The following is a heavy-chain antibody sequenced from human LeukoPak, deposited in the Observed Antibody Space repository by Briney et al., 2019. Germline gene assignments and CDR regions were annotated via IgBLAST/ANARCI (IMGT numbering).Heavy chain of an antibody. D-gene: IGHD2-21*02. CDR3: ARGGYCGGDCYSFDY. Sequence: VSVKVSCKASGYTFTSYDINWVRQATGQGLEWMGWMNPNSGNTGYAQKFQGRVTMTRNTSISTAYMELSSLRSEDTAVYYCARGGYCGGDCYSFDYWDQGTLVTVSS. J-gene: IGHJ4*02. V-gene: IGHV1-8*01. CDR1: GYTFTSYD. CDR2: MNPNSGNT.